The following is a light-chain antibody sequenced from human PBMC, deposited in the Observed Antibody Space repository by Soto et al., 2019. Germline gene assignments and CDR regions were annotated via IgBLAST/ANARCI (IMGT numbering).Light chain of an antibody. CDR3: QQYHSSPRT. Sequence: EIVLTQSPGTLSLSPGERATLSCRASQSISSSHLAWYQQRPGQAPRLLIYDASNRATGISDRFTGSGSGTDFTLTITRLEPEDFAVYYCQQYHSSPRTFXQGTKVDIK. J-gene: IGKJ1*01. CDR1: QSISSSH. CDR2: DAS. V-gene: IGKV3-20*01.